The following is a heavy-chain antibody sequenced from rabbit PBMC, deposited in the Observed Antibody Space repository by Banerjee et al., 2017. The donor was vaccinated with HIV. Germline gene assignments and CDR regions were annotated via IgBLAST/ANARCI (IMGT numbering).Heavy chain of an antibody. Sequence: QSLEESGGDLVKPGASLTLTCKASGLDFTSSYWICWVRQAPGKGLEWIACIDVTKSGSTYYTSWAKGRFNISKTSSTTVTLQMTSLTATDTATYFCARDAAGREDFNLWGPGTLVTVS. V-gene: IGHV1S40*01. CDR2: IDVTKSGST. CDR3: ARDAAGREDFNL. J-gene: IGHJ4*01. CDR1: GLDFTSSYW. D-gene: IGHD4-2*01.